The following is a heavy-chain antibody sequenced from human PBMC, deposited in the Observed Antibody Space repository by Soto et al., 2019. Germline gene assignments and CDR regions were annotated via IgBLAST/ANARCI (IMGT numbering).Heavy chain of an antibody. CDR1: GYTFTSYY. V-gene: IGHV1-46*01. CDR3: ARNSITIFGVVIEYYYYMDV. CDR2: INPSSGST. J-gene: IGHJ6*03. D-gene: IGHD3-3*01. Sequence: ASVKVSCKASGYTFTSYYMHWVRQAPGQGLEWMGIINPSSGSTSYAQKFQGRVTMTRDTSTSTVYMELRSLRSDDTAVYYCARNSITIFGVVIEYYYYMDVWAKGTTVNVSS.